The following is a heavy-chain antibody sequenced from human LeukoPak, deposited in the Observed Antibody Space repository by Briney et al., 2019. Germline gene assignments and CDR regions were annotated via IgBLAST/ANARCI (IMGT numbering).Heavy chain of an antibody. J-gene: IGHJ4*02. Sequence: GGSLRLSCAVSGFAFSDYWMTWVRQAPGKGLEWVSAISGSGGSTYYADSVKGRFTISTDDSKDTLYLQMNSLRAEDTAVYYCAKWDSSSWYYFDYWGQGTLVTVSS. CDR3: AKWDSSSWYYFDY. D-gene: IGHD6-13*01. V-gene: IGHV3-23*01. CDR2: ISGSGGST. CDR1: GFAFSDYW.